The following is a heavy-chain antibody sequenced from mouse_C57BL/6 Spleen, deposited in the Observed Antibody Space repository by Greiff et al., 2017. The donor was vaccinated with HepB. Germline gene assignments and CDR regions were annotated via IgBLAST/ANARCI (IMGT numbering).Heavy chain of an antibody. V-gene: IGHV1-15*01. D-gene: IGHD1-1*01. CDR3: TSWDYYGSRWYFDV. CDR1: GYTFTDYE. CDR2: IDPETGGT. Sequence: QVQLKESGAELVRPGASVTLSCKASGYTFTDYEMHWVKQTPVHGLEWIGAIDPETGGTAYNQKFKGKAILTADKSSSTAYMELRSLTSEDSAVYYCTSWDYYGSRWYFDVWGTGTTVTVSS. J-gene: IGHJ1*03.